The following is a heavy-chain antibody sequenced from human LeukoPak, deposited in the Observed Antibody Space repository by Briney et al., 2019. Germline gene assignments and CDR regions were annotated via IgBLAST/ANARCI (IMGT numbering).Heavy chain of an antibody. Sequence: ASVKVSCKASGYTFTDYYIHWVRQAPGQGLEWMGWINPNSGGTNYAQKFQGRVTMTRDTSISTAYMELRSLRSDDTAVYYCARVWAYDSSGYHGFDYWGQGTLVTVSS. CDR1: GYTFTDYY. V-gene: IGHV1-2*02. CDR2: INPNSGGT. J-gene: IGHJ4*02. D-gene: IGHD3-22*01. CDR3: ARVWAYDSSGYHGFDY.